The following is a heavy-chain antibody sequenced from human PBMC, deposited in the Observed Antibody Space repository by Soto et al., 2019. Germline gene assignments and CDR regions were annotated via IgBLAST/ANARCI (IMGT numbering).Heavy chain of an antibody. CDR2: ISGSGGST. D-gene: IGHD6-13*01. J-gene: IGHJ6*03. CDR3: AKDDPGSSWSDYYYYYMDV. V-gene: IGHV3-23*01. CDR1: GFTFSSYA. Sequence: EVQLLESGGGLVQPGGSLRLSCAASGFTFSSYAMSWVRQAPGKGLEWVSAISGSGGSTYYADSVKGRFTISRDNSKNTLYLQMNSLRAEDTAVYYCAKDDPGSSWSDYYYYYMDVWGKGTTVTVSS.